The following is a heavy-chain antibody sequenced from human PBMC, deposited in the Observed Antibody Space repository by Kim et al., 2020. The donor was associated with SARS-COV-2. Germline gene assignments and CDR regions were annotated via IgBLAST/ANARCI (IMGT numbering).Heavy chain of an antibody. V-gene: IGHV3-33*05. J-gene: IGHJ6*02. CDR2: ISYDGSNK. CDR1: GFTFSSYG. CDR3: ARGAPPREMAKEYSYYYYYGMDV. D-gene: IGHD5-12*01. Sequence: GGSLRLSCAASGFTFSSYGMHWVRQAPGKGLEWVAVISYDGSNKYYADSVKGRFTISRDNSKNTLYLQMNSLRAEDTAVYYCARGAPPREMAKEYSYYYYYGMDVWGQGATVTVSS.